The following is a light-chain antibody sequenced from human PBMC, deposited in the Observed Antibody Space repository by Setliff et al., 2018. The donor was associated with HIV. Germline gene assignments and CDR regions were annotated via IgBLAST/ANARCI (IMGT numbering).Light chain of an antibody. J-gene: IGLJ2*01. CDR1: SSDIGGYDY. V-gene: IGLV2-8*01. Sequence: QSVLTQPPSASGSPGQSVTISCTGTSSDIGGYDYVSWYQQHPGKAPKLMTYEVNKRPSGVPDRFSASKSGNTTSLTVSGLQADDEGDYYCSSYAGNIVIFGGGTKVTV. CDR3: SSYAGNIVI. CDR2: EVN.